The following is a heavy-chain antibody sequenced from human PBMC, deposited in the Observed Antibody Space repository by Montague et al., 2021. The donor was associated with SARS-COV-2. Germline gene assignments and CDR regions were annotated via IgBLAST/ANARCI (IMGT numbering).Heavy chain of an antibody. J-gene: IGHJ6*02. V-gene: IGHV3-21*01. CDR3: ARVGIYYYYGMDV. CDR2: ISSSSSYI. CDR1: GFTFSSYT. D-gene: IGHD1-26*01. Sequence: FLRLSCAASGFTFSSYTMNWVRQAPGKGLEWVSSISSSSSYISYADLVKGRFTISRDNAKNSLYLQMNSLRAEDTAAYYCARVGIYYYYGMDVWGQGTTVTASS.